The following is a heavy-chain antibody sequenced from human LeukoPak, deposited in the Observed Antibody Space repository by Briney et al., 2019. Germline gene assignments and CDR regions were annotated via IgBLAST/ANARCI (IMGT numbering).Heavy chain of an antibody. D-gene: IGHD3-22*01. J-gene: IGHJ4*02. CDR2: INHSGST. Sequence: PSETLSLTCAVYGGSFSGYYWSWIRQPPGKGLEWIGEINHSGSTNYNPSLKSRVTISVDTSKNQFSLKLSCVTAADTAVYYCARQPYSDSTTYYYVPSYFDYWGQGTLVTVSS. V-gene: IGHV4-34*01. CDR3: ARQPYSDSTTYYYVPSYFDY. CDR1: GGSFSGYY.